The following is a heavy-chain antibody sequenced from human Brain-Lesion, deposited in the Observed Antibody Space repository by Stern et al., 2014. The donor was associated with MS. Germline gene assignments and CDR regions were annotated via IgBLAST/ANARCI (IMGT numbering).Heavy chain of an antibody. V-gene: IGHV3-7*01. J-gene: IGHJ4*02. Sequence: QLVQSGGGLVQPGGSLRLSCAASGFTFNNYWMTWVRQAPGKGLEWVANIKQDGSEKFYVNSVKGRFTISRDNAKNSLYLQMNALKAEDTAVYYCARDDTSSSWYNYWGQGTLVTVSS. CDR1: GFTFNNYW. D-gene: IGHD6-13*01. CDR2: IKQDGSEK. CDR3: ARDDTSSSWYNY.